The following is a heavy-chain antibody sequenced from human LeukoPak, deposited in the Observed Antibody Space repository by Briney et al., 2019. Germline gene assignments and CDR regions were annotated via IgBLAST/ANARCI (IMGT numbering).Heavy chain of an antibody. J-gene: IGHJ4*02. CDR1: GXTFSSYG. Sequence: GRSLRLSCAASGXTFSSYGMHWVRQAPGKGLEWVAVIWYDGSNKYYADSVKGRFTISRDNSKNTLYLQMNSLRAEDTAVYYCARDPNKYSSGWSGGTDYWGQGTLVTVSS. D-gene: IGHD6-19*01. V-gene: IGHV3-33*01. CDR2: IWYDGSNK. CDR3: ARDPNKYSSGWSGGTDY.